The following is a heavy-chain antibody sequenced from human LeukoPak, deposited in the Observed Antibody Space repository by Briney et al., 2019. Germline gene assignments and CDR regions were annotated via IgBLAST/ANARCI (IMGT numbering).Heavy chain of an antibody. CDR2: ISPSNGNT. Sequence: ASVKVSCKASGYNFSSYDINWVRQAPGQGLEWMGWISPSNGNTEYAEKIQGRVTMTVDTSTRTVYMELRSLQSDDTAVYYCAKDSGWELQEYFFDDWGQGTLVTVSS. D-gene: IGHD1-26*01. CDR3: AKDSGWELQEYFFDD. CDR1: GYNFSSYD. J-gene: IGHJ4*02. V-gene: IGHV1-18*04.